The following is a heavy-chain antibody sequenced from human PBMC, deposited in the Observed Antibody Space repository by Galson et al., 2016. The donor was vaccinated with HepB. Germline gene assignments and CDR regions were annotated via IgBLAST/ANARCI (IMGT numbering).Heavy chain of an antibody. V-gene: IGHV4-34*01. Sequence: SEILSLTCVVYDGSIHPYYWSWIRQPPGKGLEWIGEINHSGDTAYNPAFRSRVSISVDTSKNQFSMTLGSMTAADTAVYYCARSDYGGQGFWYFDLWGRGALVTVSS. CDR1: DGSIHPYY. CDR2: INHSGDT. J-gene: IGHJ2*01. CDR3: ARSDYGGQGFWYFDL. D-gene: IGHD4-23*01.